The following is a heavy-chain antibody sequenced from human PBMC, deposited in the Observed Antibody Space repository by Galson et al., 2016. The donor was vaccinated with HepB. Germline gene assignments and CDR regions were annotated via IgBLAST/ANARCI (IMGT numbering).Heavy chain of an antibody. CDR2: IHYTGIT. J-gene: IGHJ4*02. D-gene: IGHD2-8*01. Sequence: SETLSLTCTVSGDSISSSYWSWIRQPPGKGLEWIAYIHYTGITKYSPSLKSRVSISMDTSRDQFYLKLSSVTAADTAIYYCARTNTGHDWPQYYFDYWGQGTLVTVSS. CDR1: GDSISSSY. CDR3: ARTNTGHDWPQYYFDY. V-gene: IGHV4-59*01.